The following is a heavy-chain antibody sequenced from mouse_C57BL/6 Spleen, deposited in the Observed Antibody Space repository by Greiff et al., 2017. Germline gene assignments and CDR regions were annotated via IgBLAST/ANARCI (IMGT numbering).Heavy chain of an antibody. CDR1: GFTFSDYY. Sequence: EVKVVESEGGLVQPGSSMKLSCTASGFTFSDYYMAWVRQDPEKGLEWVANINYDGSSTYYLDSLKSRFIISRDNAKNILYLQMSSLKSEDTATYYCASLLRDYAMDYWGQGTSVTVSS. D-gene: IGHD1-1*01. V-gene: IGHV5-16*01. J-gene: IGHJ4*01. CDR3: ASLLRDYAMDY. CDR2: INYDGSST.